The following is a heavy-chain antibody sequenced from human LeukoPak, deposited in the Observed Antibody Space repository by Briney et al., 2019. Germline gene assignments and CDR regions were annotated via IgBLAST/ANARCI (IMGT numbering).Heavy chain of an antibody. J-gene: IGHJ4*02. CDR3: SSSVYAFRSRPDY. Sequence: GRSLRLSCAASGFTFSNTWMNWVRQAPGKGLGWGAGISYDGSNKYYTDSVKGRVTISRDNSKNTGFLQMNSLRVEDTAVYYCSSSVYAFRSRPDYWGQGTLVTVSS. CDR1: GFTFSNTW. D-gene: IGHD5/OR15-5a*01. V-gene: IGHV3-30-3*01. CDR2: ISYDGSNK.